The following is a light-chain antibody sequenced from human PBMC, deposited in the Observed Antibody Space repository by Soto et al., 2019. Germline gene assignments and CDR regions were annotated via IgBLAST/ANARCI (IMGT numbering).Light chain of an antibody. J-gene: IGLJ1*01. V-gene: IGLV2-14*01. CDR2: EVN. CDR1: RGDVGGYNY. Sequence: SQPACVSGSPGQLVTISCTGTRGDVGGYNYVSWYQHHPGEAPKLVIYEVNNRASGVSNRFSGCKSGNPAFLTISGLHADDEADYHCCSKTSTTSYVIGSGTKVTVL. CDR3: CSKTSTTSYV.